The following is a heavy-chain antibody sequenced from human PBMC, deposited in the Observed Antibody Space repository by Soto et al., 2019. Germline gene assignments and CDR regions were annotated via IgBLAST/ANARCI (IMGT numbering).Heavy chain of an antibody. CDR3: ARSYSGTFYGYDT. V-gene: IGHV4-59*01. CDR2: VFYTGST. Sequence: KSSETLSLTCTVSGGSISSYHWSWIRQSPGKGLEWIGYVFYTGSTKYNPALKRRVTISVDTSKNQFSLKLSSVSAADTGLYYCARSYSGTFYGYDTWGQVILVTVSS. CDR1: GGSISSYH. J-gene: IGHJ5*02. D-gene: IGHD1-26*01.